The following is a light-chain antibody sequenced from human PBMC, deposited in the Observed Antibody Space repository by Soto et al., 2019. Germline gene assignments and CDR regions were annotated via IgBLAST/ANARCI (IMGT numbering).Light chain of an antibody. CDR3: QQYGSSLSIT. J-gene: IGKJ5*01. CDR1: QSDSSSY. V-gene: IGKV3-20*01. Sequence: EIVLTQSPGTLSLSPGERATLSCRASQSDSSSYLAWYQQKPGQAPRLLIYGASSRATGIPDRFSGSGSGTDFTLTISRLEPEDFAVYYCQQYGSSLSITFGQGTRLEI. CDR2: GAS.